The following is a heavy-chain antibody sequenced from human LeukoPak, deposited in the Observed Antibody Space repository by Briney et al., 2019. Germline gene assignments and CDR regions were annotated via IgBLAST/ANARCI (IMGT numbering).Heavy chain of an antibody. J-gene: IGHJ4*02. CDR3: ARAYSYGYSYFDY. D-gene: IGHD5-18*01. CDR1: GGSISSYY. Sequence: PSETLSLTCNVSGGSISSYYWSWIRQPPGKGLESIGYIYCSGSTNYNPSLKSRVTISVGTSKNQFSLKLSSVTAADTAVYYCARAYSYGYSYFDYWGQGTLVTVSS. V-gene: IGHV4-59*01. CDR2: IYCSGST.